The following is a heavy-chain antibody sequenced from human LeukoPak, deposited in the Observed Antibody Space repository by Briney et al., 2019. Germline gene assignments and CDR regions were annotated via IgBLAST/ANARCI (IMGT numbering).Heavy chain of an antibody. V-gene: IGHV4-61*01. J-gene: IGHJ6*02. D-gene: IGHD3-22*01. Sequence: SETLSLTCTVSGGSVSSGSYYWSWIRQPPGKGLEWIGDIDYSGSPNYNPSLKSRLAISVDTSKNQFSLKLSSVSAADTAVYYCARFNYFDSSDYFSYYYGMDVWGQGTTVTVSS. CDR2: IDYSGSP. CDR3: ARFNYFDSSDYFSYYYGMDV. CDR1: GGSVSSGSYY.